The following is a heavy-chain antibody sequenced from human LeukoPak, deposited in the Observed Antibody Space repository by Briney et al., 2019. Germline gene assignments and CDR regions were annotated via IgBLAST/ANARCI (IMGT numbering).Heavy chain of an antibody. D-gene: IGHD6-25*01. V-gene: IGHV4-34*01. J-gene: IGHJ6*03. CDR1: GGSFTSYY. CDR3: ASSRGYTSGLWYYYMEV. Sequence: SESLSLTCAVYGGSFTSYYWSWIRQPPGKGLEWIAEINNSGTTNYNPSLKGRVTISVDTSKNQVSLKLSSVTAADTAVYYCASSRGYTSGLWYYYMEVWGKGTTATVSS. CDR2: INNSGTT.